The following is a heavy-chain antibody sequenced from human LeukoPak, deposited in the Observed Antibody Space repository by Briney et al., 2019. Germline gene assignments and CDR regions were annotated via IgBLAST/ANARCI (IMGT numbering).Heavy chain of an antibody. CDR1: GYRFTDYY. Sequence: ASVKDSCKTSGYRFTDYYIHWVRQAPGQGLEWMGWIDPKSGGTNFAQKLQGGVTMTSDTSITTAYVELSSLRFDDTAVYFCARETTEGPGSRSRFDYWGQGTLVTVSS. CDR3: ARETTEGPGSRSRFDY. J-gene: IGHJ4*02. D-gene: IGHD3-10*01. V-gene: IGHV1-2*02. CDR2: IDPKSGGT.